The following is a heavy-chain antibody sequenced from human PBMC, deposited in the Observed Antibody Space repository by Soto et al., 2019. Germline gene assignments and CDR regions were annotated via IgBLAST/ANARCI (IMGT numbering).Heavy chain of an antibody. Sequence: SVKVSCKASGGTFSSYAISWVRQAPGQGLEWMGGIIPIFGTANYAQKFQGRVTITADESTSTAYMELSSLRSEDTAVYYCARDLGYYGSGNFDYWGQGTLVTVSS. D-gene: IGHD3-10*01. CDR2: IIPIFGTA. V-gene: IGHV1-69*13. CDR3: ARDLGYYGSGNFDY. J-gene: IGHJ4*02. CDR1: GGTFSSYA.